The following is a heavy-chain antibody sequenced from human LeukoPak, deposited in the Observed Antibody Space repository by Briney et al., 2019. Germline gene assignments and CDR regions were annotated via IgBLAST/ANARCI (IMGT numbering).Heavy chain of an antibody. CDR3: AVGSSSWTRYYFDY. J-gene: IGHJ4*02. V-gene: IGHV4-59*01. Sequence: SETLSLTCTVSGGSISRYYWSWIRQPPGKGLEWIGFIYYSGSTNYNSSLKSRVTISVDTSKNQFSLNLSSVTAADTAVYYCAVGSSSWTRYYFDYWGQGTLVTVSS. CDR1: GGSISRYY. D-gene: IGHD6-13*01. CDR2: IYYSGST.